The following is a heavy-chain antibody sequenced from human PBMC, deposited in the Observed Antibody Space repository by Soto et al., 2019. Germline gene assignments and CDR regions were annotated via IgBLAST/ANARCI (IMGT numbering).Heavy chain of an antibody. CDR2: IYSGGTT. Sequence: EVQLVESGGGLIRPGGSLRLSCAASGFTVSSNYMNWVRQAPGKGLEWVSVIYSGGTTYYADSVKGRFTISRDNSKNTLYLQMNSLRAEDTAVYFCAREGYGGNPTGGYFYYGMDVWGPGTTVTDSS. CDR3: AREGYGGNPTGGYFYYGMDV. CDR1: GFTVSSNY. D-gene: IGHD2-15*01. V-gene: IGHV3-53*01. J-gene: IGHJ6*02.